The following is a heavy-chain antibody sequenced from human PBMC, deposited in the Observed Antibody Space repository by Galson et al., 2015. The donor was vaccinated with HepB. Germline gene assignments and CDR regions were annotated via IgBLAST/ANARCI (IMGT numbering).Heavy chain of an antibody. Sequence: SLRLSCAASGFTFSSYAMHWVRQAPGKGLEWVAVISYDGSNKYCADSVKGRFTISRDNSKNTLYLQMNSLRAEDTAVYYCAREGREGYYDSSDAFDIWGQGTMVTVSS. D-gene: IGHD3-22*01. CDR3: AREGREGYYDSSDAFDI. J-gene: IGHJ3*02. V-gene: IGHV3-30-3*01. CDR2: ISYDGSNK. CDR1: GFTFSSYA.